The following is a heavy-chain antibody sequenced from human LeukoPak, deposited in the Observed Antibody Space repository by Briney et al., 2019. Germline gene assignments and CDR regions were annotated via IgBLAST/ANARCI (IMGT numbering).Heavy chain of an antibody. Sequence: GASVKVSCKASGYTFTSYYMHWVRQAPGQGLEWMGWINPNSGGTNYAQKFQGRVTMTRDTSISTAYMELSRLRSDDTAVYYCARVMSATWVVSFDYWGQGTLVTVSS. D-gene: IGHD5-12*01. CDR3: ARVMSATWVVSFDY. CDR1: GYTFTSYY. J-gene: IGHJ4*02. CDR2: INPNSGGT. V-gene: IGHV1-2*02.